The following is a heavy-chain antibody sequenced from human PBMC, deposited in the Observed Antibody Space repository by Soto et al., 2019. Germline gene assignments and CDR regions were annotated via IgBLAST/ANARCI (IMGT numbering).Heavy chain of an antibody. V-gene: IGHV4-31*03. CDR2: IYYSGST. J-gene: IGHJ4*02. CDR3: ARVPDS. Sequence: QVQLQESGPGLVKPSQTLSLTCTVSGGSISSGGYSWSWIRQHPGKGLEWIGYIYYSGSTYYNPSLTGRVTISVDTSKNQFSLKLTSVTAADTAVYYRARVPDSWGQGTLVTVSS. CDR1: GGSISSGGYS.